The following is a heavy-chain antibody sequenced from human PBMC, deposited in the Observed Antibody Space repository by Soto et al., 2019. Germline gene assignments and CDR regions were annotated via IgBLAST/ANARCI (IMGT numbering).Heavy chain of an antibody. V-gene: IGHV3-15*01. Sequence: GGSLRLSCAASGFTFSNAWMSWVRQAPGKGLEWVGRIKSKTDGGTTDYAAPVKGRFTISRDDSKNTLYLQMNSLKTEDTAVYYCTTIYDFWSGYWNSRYYYYMDVWGKGTTVTVSS. J-gene: IGHJ6*03. D-gene: IGHD3-3*01. CDR2: IKSKTDGGTT. CDR3: TTIYDFWSGYWNSRYYYYMDV. CDR1: GFTFSNAW.